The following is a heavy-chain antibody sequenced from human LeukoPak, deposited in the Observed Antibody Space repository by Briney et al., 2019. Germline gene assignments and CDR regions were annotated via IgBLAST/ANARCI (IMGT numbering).Heavy chain of an antibody. J-gene: IGHJ4*02. V-gene: IGHV1-2*02. D-gene: IGHD3-10*01. Sequence: SSVKVTCKATGYTLTDYYMHWVRQARGQGREWMGWTSPNSGGKNYAQNFRGRVTMTRDTSISSVHMELSRLRSDDTAVYYCARDSITLLRGFDFWGQGTLVTVSS. CDR3: ARDSITLLRGFDF. CDR2: TSPNSGGK. CDR1: GYTLTDYY.